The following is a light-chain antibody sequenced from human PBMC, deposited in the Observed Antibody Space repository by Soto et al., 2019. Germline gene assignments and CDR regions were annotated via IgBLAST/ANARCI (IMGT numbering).Light chain of an antibody. CDR1: QSINTW. Sequence: DIQMTQFPSTLSASVGDRVTITCRASQSINTWLAWYQQKPGKAPKLLIYKASSLGSGVPSRFSGSGSGTEFTLTIRSLQPDDFAIYYCQQYNSHSSYTFGQWTKLEIK. CDR2: KAS. J-gene: IGKJ2*01. V-gene: IGKV1-5*03. CDR3: QQYNSHSSYT.